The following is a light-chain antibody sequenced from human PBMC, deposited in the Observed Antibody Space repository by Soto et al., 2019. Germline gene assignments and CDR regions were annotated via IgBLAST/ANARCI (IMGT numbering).Light chain of an antibody. V-gene: IGLV2-11*01. CDR1: SSDVGAYNY. Sequence: QPVLTKPRPVSGPPGQSVTISCTGTSSDVGAYNYVSWYQQHPGKASKFMIYDVSKRPSGVPDRFSGSKSGNTASLTISGLQAEDEADYYCCSYAGTYSYVLGTGTKVTVL. CDR3: CSYAGTYSYV. CDR2: DVS. J-gene: IGLJ1*01.